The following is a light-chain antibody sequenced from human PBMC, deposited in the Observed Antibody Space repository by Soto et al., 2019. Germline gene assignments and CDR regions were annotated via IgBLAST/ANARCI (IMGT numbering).Light chain of an antibody. CDR3: HQRAGWPPT. CDR2: DAS. CDR1: RSVNNF. J-gene: IGKJ4*01. V-gene: IGKV3-11*01. Sequence: EIVLTQSPVTLSLSPGERATLSCRATRSVNNFVAWYQQKPGQAPSLLISDASNSATGIPDRFSGSGSWTDFTLTINSLEPEDFAVYFCHQRAGWPPTFGGGTKVEIK.